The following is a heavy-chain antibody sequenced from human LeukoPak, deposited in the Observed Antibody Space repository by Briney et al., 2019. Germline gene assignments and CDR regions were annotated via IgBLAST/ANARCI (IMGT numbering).Heavy chain of an antibody. V-gene: IGHV3-23*01. CDR1: GSTFSSYA. Sequence: GGSLRLSCAASGSTFSSYAMSWVRQAPGKGLEWVSAISGSGGSTYYADSVKGRFTISRDNSKNTLYLQMNSLRAEDTAVYYCAPVESSGHLDYWGQGTLVTVSS. J-gene: IGHJ4*02. CDR3: APVESSGHLDY. CDR2: ISGSGGST. D-gene: IGHD3-22*01.